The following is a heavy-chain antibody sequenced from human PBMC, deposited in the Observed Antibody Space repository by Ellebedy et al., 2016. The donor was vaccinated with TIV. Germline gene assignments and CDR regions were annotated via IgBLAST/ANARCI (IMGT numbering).Heavy chain of an antibody. Sequence: ASVKVSXXASGYTFTSYDINWVRQATGQGLEWMGWMNPNSDDIGYAQKFQGRVTMTRNTSISTAYMELSSLRSEDTAVYYCARPRRDSYGYRFDYWGQGTLVTVSS. D-gene: IGHD5-18*01. CDR3: ARPRRDSYGYRFDY. V-gene: IGHV1-8*01. J-gene: IGHJ4*02. CDR1: GYTFTSYD. CDR2: MNPNSDDI.